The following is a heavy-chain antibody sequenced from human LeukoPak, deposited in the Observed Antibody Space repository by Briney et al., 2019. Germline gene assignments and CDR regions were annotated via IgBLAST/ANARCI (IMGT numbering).Heavy chain of an antibody. J-gene: IGHJ5*02. V-gene: IGHV3-23*01. Sequence: GGSLRLSCAASGFTFSSYAMSWVRPAPGKGLEWVSAISGSGGSTYYADSVKGRFTISRDNSKNTLYLQMNSLRAEDTAVYYCAKYSSSAGWFDPWGQGTLVTVSS. D-gene: IGHD6-6*01. CDR3: AKYSSSAGWFDP. CDR1: GFTFSSYA. CDR2: ISGSGGST.